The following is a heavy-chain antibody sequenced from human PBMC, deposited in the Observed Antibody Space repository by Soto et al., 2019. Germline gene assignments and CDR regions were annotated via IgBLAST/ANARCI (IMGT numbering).Heavy chain of an antibody. J-gene: IGHJ6*02. D-gene: IGHD2-21*01. CDR2: INPNSGGT. Sequence: QVQLVQSGAEVKKPGASVKVSCKASGYTFTGYYMHWVRQAPGQGLEWMGWINPNSGGTNYAQKFQGWVTMTRDTSISTVYMELSRLRSDDTAVYYCARGVVVNLKPYYYGMDVWGQGTTVTVSS. V-gene: IGHV1-2*04. CDR1: GYTFTGYY. CDR3: ARGVVVNLKPYYYGMDV.